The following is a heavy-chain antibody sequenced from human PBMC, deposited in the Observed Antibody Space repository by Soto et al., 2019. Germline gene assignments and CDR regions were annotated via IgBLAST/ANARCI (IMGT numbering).Heavy chain of an antibody. Sequence: QVQLQESGPGLVKTSGTLSLTCRVSGGSIRSTRNWWTWVRQSPRKGLEWIGEIFHLGGTNYNPSLKSRIIISVDKSKNQFSLELSSVTAADTAVYFCARDNKARGSYYYGLDVWGLGTTVIVSS. V-gene: IGHV4-4*02. J-gene: IGHJ6*02. CDR2: IFHLGGT. CDR1: GGSIRSTRNW. CDR3: ARDNKARGSYYYGLDV.